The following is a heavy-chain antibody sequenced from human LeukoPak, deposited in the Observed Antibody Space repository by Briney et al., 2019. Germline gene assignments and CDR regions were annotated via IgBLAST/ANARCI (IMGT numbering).Heavy chain of an antibody. CDR1: GFTFSSYS. CDR3: ARDPRGYCSSTSCYPDAFDI. J-gene: IGHJ3*02. CDR2: ISSSSSYI. D-gene: IGHD2-2*01. Sequence: GGSLRLSCAASGFTFSSYSMNWVRQAPGKGLEWVSSISSSSSYIYYADSVKGRFTISRDNAKNSLYLQINSLRAEDTAVYYCARDPRGYCSSTSCYPDAFDIWGQGTMVTVSS. V-gene: IGHV3-21*01.